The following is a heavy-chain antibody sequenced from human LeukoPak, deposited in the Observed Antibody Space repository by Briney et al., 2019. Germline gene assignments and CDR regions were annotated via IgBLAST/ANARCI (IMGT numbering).Heavy chain of an antibody. D-gene: IGHD5-18*01. CDR3: GKTTVGYSSGQKPAWPVDY. J-gene: IGHJ4*02. Sequence: GGSLRLSCEASGFTFGSHAMYWVRQAPGKGLEWVAGIFGSGGSPHYADPVKGRFTISRDNSRNTVYLQINSLRAEDTAVYYRGKTTVGYSSGQKPAWPVDYWGQGTLVTVSS. V-gene: IGHV3-23*01. CDR1: GFTFGSHA. CDR2: IFGSGGSP.